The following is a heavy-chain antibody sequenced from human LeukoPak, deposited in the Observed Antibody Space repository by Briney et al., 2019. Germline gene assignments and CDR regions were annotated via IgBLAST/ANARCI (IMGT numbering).Heavy chain of an antibody. CDR2: ISQSGST. Sequence: PSETLSLTCAVYGGSFSGYFWSWIRQPPGKGLEWIGEISQSGSTIYNPSLKSRVTISLDTSKNQFSLRLSSVTAADTAMYYCARDGRGPDFWSGYYDYWGQGTLVTVSS. CDR3: ARDGRGPDFWSGYYDY. CDR1: GGSFSGYF. D-gene: IGHD3-3*01. J-gene: IGHJ4*02. V-gene: IGHV4-34*01.